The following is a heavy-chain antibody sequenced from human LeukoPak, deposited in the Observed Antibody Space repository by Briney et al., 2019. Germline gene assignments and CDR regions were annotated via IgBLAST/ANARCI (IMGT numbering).Heavy chain of an antibody. CDR1: GFTFSSYW. CDR3: AREGPRPWGVNWFDP. CDR2: IKQDGSEK. Sequence: PGGSLRLSCAASGFTFSSYWMSWVRQAPGKGLEWVANIKQDGSEKYYVDSVKGRFTISRDNAKNSLYLQMNSLRAEDTAVYYCAREGPRPWGVNWFDPWGQGTLVTVSS. D-gene: IGHD3-16*01. J-gene: IGHJ5*02. V-gene: IGHV3-7*01.